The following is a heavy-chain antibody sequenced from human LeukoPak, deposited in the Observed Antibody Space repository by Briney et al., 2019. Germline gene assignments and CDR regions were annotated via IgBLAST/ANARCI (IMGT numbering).Heavy chain of an antibody. CDR3: ARSGVDGPWFDS. CDR1: GASVSGDY. Sequence: SETLSLTCTVSGASVSGDYWSWIRQPPGRGLEWIGDVYYSVISHYNPSLQSRVAISLDTSKNLFSLKLASVTAADTALYYCARSGVDGPWFDSWGQGTLVTVSS. V-gene: IGHV4-59*02. CDR2: VYYSVIS. D-gene: IGHD3-10*01. J-gene: IGHJ5*01.